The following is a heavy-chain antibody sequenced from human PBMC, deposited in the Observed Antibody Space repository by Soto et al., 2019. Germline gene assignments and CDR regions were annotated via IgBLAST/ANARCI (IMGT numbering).Heavy chain of an antibody. CDR1: GYTFTSYG. Sequence: GASVKVSCKASGYTFTSYGISWVRQAPGQGLEWMGWISAYNGNTNYAQKLQCRVTMTTDTSTSTAYMKLRSLRSDDTAVYNCAGDRLLEYKSPHYYYSGMDVGGQGTTVTVSS. V-gene: IGHV1-18*01. CDR3: AGDRLLEYKSPHYYYSGMDV. J-gene: IGHJ6*02. D-gene: IGHD1-1*01. CDR2: ISAYNGNT.